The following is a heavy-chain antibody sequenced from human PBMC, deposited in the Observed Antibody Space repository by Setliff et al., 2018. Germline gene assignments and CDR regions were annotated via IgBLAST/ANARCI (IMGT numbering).Heavy chain of an antibody. CDR3: ARVTGFLYMDV. Sequence: SETLSLTCTVSGASISSGTYYWGWIRQPPGKGLEWIGSIYYSGSTYYNPSLKSRVTISVDTSKNQFSLRLSSVTAADTAVYFCARVTGFLYMDVWGKGTTVTVSS. CDR1: GASISSGTYY. J-gene: IGHJ6*03. D-gene: IGHD3-3*01. CDR2: IYYSGST. V-gene: IGHV4-39*07.